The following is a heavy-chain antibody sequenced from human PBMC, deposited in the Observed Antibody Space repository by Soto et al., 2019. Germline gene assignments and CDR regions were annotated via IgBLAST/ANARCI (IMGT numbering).Heavy chain of an antibody. D-gene: IGHD3-3*01. CDR2: IKQDGSEK. CDR1: GFTFSSYW. V-gene: IGHV3-7*01. Sequence: EVQLVESGGGLVQPGGSLRLSCAASGFTFSSYWMSWVRQAPGKGLEWVANIKQDGSEKYYVDSVKGRFTISRDNAKNSLYLQMNSLRAEDTAVYYCARGADDPDITIFGVVTTPGGTGFYYWGQGTLVTVSS. J-gene: IGHJ4*02. CDR3: ARGADDPDITIFGVVTTPGGTGFYY.